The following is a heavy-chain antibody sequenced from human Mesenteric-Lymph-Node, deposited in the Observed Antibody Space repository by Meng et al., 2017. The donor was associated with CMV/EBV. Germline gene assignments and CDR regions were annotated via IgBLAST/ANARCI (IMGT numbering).Heavy chain of an antibody. CDR3: AKDGRGYSPYYFDS. D-gene: IGHD5-18*01. V-gene: IGHV3-23*01. Sequence: GESLKISCAASGFTFNNYAMSWVRQAPGKGLEWVSALSGSGINTYYADSVKGRFTISRDNSKSTLYLQMSSLRAEDTAVYYCAKDGRGYSPYYFDSWGQGTLVTVSS. J-gene: IGHJ4*01. CDR2: LSGSGINT. CDR1: GFTFNNYA.